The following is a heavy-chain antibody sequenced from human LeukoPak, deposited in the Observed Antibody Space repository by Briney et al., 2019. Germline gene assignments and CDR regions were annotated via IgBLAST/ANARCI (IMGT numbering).Heavy chain of an antibody. Sequence: ASVKVSCKASGYTFNSYGISWVRQAPGQGLEWMGWISPYNGNTNYAQKFQGRVTMTTDTSTSTVYMELRSLRSDDTAVYYCARVVVGGANNWFDPWGQGTLVTVSS. D-gene: IGHD2-15*01. CDR3: ARVVVGGANNWFDP. CDR1: GYTFNSYG. CDR2: ISPYNGNT. J-gene: IGHJ5*02. V-gene: IGHV1-18*01.